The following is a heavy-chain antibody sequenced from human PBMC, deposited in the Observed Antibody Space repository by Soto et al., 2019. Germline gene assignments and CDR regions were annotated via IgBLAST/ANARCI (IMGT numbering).Heavy chain of an antibody. Sequence: QVQLVESGGGVVQPGRSLRLSCAASGFTFSSYGMHWVRQAPGKGLEWVAVIWYDGSNKYYADSVKGRFTISRDNSKNTLYLQMNSLRAEDTAVYYCARDRRITMVRGYYYYGMDVWGQGTTVTVSS. J-gene: IGHJ6*02. CDR3: ARDRRITMVRGYYYYGMDV. D-gene: IGHD3-10*01. CDR2: IWYDGSNK. V-gene: IGHV3-33*01. CDR1: GFTFSSYG.